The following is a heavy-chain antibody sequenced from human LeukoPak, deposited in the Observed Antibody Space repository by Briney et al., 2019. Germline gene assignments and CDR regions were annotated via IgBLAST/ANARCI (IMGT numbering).Heavy chain of an antibody. CDR3: ARRGYSYGPLPDEGPFWDY. CDR2: INPNSGGT. V-gene: IGHV1-2*02. CDR1: GYTFSGYY. Sequence: ASVKVSCKASGYTFSGYYMHWVRQAPGQGLEWMGWINPNSGGTNYAQKLQGRVTMTTDTSTSTAYMELSRLRSDDTAVYYCARRGYSYGPLPDEGPFWDYWGQGTLVTVSS. J-gene: IGHJ4*02. D-gene: IGHD5-18*01.